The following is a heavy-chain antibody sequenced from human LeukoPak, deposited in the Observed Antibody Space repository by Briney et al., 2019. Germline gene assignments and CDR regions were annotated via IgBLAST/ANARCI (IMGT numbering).Heavy chain of an antibody. CDR3: AKKQGSSSPYFDY. CDR1: GFTFSSYT. Sequence: GSLILSCTASGFTFSSYTMSWVRPAPGKGLEWVSSISGSGGSTYYTDSVKGRFTISRDNSKNTLYLQMNSLRAEDTAVYYCAKKQGSSSPYFDYWGQGTLVTVSS. D-gene: IGHD6-6*01. V-gene: IGHV3-23*01. J-gene: IGHJ4*02. CDR2: ISGSGGST.